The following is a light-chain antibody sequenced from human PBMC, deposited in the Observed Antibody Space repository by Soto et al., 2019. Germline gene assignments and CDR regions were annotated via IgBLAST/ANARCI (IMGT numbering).Light chain of an antibody. Sequence: QSVLTQPASVSGSPGQSITISCTGTSSDVGDYNYVSWYQHHPGKAPKLIIYEVSNRPSGVSNGFSGSKSGNTASLAISGIQAEDEAYYYCCSFTRRSTFVFGSGTKLTVL. V-gene: IGLV2-14*01. CDR3: CSFTRRSTFV. CDR1: SSDVGDYNY. CDR2: EVS. J-gene: IGLJ1*01.